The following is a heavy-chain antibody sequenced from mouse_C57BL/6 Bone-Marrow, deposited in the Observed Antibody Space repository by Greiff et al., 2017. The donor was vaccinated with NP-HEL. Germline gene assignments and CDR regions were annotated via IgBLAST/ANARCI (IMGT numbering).Heavy chain of an antibody. CDR3: ARDYGSSYDWYFDV. D-gene: IGHD1-1*01. Sequence: QVQLQQPGAELVKPGASVKMSCKASGYTFTSYWITWVKQRPGQGLEWIGDIYPGSGSTTYNEKFKSKATLPVDTSSSTAYMHLSSRTSEYSAVYYWARDYGSSYDWYFDVWGTGTTVTVSS. CDR1: GYTFTSYW. CDR2: IYPGSGST. V-gene: IGHV1-55*01. J-gene: IGHJ1*03.